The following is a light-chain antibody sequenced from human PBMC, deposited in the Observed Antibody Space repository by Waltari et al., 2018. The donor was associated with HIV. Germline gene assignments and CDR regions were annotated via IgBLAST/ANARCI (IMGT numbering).Light chain of an antibody. V-gene: IGLV2-14*01. CDR1: SSDVGGYNY. Sequence: QSALTQPASVSGYPGQSLPISSTGTSSDVGGYNYVSWYKQNPGKAPKPMIYAVSIRPSGVSNRFSGSKSGNTASLTISGLQAEDEADYYCCSYAGSSTHVVFGGGTKLTVL. CDR2: AVS. J-gene: IGLJ2*01. CDR3: CSYAGSSTHVV.